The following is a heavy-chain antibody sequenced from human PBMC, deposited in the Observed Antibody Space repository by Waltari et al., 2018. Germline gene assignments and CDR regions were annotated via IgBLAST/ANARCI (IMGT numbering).Heavy chain of an antibody. CDR2: IYYRGST. CDR1: GGSISSYY. J-gene: IGHJ4*02. CDR3: ARLSPPMVRGVGVDY. V-gene: IGHV4-59*01. Sequence: QVQLQESGPGLVKPSETLSLTCTVSGGSISSYYWSWIRQPPGKGLGWIGYIYYRGSTNYNPSLKGRVTKSVDTPKNPFSLKLSSVTAADTAVYYWARLSPPMVRGVGVDYWGQGTLVTVSS. D-gene: IGHD3-10*01.